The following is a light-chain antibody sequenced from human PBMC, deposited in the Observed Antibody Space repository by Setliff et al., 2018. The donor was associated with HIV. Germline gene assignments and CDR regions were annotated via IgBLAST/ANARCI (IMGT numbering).Light chain of an antibody. CDR3: CSYVAGSHYV. CDR1: SSDLGSYHL. Sequence: QSALAQPASVSGSPGQSITISCTGTSSDLGSYHLVSWYQHHPGKAPKLLIYEGSPRPSGVSTRSSGSTSGATAPLTIAGLQAEDEADYYCCSYVAGSHYVFGTGTKVTVL. J-gene: IGLJ1*01. CDR2: EGS. V-gene: IGLV2-23*01.